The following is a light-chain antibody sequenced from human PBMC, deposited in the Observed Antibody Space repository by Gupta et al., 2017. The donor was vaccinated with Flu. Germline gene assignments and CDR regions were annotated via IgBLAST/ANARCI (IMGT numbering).Light chain of an antibody. CDR1: QSVPNNY. V-gene: IGKV3-20*01. Sequence: GTLSLSPGERATLSCRASQSVPNNYLAWYQQKPGLTPRLLIYGASSRATGIPDRFSGSGSGTHFTLTISRLEPEDSAVFYCQQYNRSPYTFGQGTKLEI. CDR3: QQYNRSPYT. CDR2: GAS. J-gene: IGKJ2*01.